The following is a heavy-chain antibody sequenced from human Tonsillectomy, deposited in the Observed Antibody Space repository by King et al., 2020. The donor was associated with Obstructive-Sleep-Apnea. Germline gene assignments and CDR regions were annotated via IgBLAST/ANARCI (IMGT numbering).Heavy chain of an antibody. CDR3: ASLVGASYTFDC. Sequence: QLQESGPGLVKPSETLSLTCTVSGGSIGDYYWSWVRQPPGKGLEWIGYIYYSGTTKYNPSLKSRVPISVDTSKNQFSLKLRSVTAADTAVYYCASLVGASYTFDCWGQGTLVTVSP. CDR1: GGSIGDYY. J-gene: IGHJ4*02. CDR2: IYYSGTT. D-gene: IGHD1-26*01. V-gene: IGHV4-59*08.